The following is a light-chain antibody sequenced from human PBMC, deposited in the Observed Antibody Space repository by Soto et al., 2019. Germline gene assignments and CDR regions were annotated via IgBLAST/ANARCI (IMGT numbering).Light chain of an antibody. CDR2: AAS. CDR3: QQYYCYPFT. J-gene: IGKJ3*01. Sequence: AIRMTQSPSSFSASTGDRVTITCRASQGISSYLAWYQQKPGKAPKLLIYAASTLQSGVPSRFSGSGSGTEFTLTISCLQSEDFATYYGQQYYCYPFTFGPGTKVDIK. V-gene: IGKV1-8*01. CDR1: QGISSY.